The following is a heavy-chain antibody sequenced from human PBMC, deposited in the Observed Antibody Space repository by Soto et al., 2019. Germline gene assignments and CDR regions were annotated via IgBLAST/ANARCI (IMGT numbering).Heavy chain of an antibody. CDR3: ARCDILTGYRIFDY. V-gene: IGHV4-59*01. CDR1: VRSISSYY. Sequence: SETLSLTCTFSVRSISSYYWSWIRQPPGKGLEWIGYMYYSASTKYNPSLKSRGTISVDPSKNQFSLKLSSVTAADTAVYYCARCDILTGYRIFDYWGQGTLVTVSS. CDR2: MYYSAST. J-gene: IGHJ4*02. D-gene: IGHD3-9*01.